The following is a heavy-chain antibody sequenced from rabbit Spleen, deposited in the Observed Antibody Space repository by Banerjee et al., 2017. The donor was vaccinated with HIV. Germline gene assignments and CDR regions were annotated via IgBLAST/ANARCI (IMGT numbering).Heavy chain of an antibody. J-gene: IGHJ4*01. V-gene: IGHV1S45*01. D-gene: IGHD4-1*01. CDR2: IDPVFGST. CDR3: VREVAAKFSL. Sequence: EESGGDLVKPEGSLTLTCTASGFSFSTSYWICWVRQAPGKGLEWIGYIDPVFGSTYYANWVNGRFTISRHNAQNTLYLQLDSLTVADTATYFCVREVAAKFSLWGPGTLVTVS. CDR1: GFSFSTSYW.